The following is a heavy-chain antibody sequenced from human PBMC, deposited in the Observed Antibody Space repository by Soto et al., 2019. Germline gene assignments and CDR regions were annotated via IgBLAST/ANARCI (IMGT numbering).Heavy chain of an antibody. CDR1: GFTFRSYS. CDR2: ISGGVGNT. V-gene: IGHV3-23*01. J-gene: IGHJ5*02. D-gene: IGHD3-3*01. Sequence: EVQLLESGGGMIQPGGSLRLSCAASGFTFRSYSMSWVRQAPGKGLEWVSSISGGVGNTYYVDSVKGRFTISSANSKNTLFLQMNSLRADDTAVYYCALGGVADWFDPWGHGTLVTVSS. CDR3: ALGGVADWFDP.